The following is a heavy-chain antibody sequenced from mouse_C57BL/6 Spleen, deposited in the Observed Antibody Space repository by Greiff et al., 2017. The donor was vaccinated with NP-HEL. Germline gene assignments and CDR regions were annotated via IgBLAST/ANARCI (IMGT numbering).Heavy chain of an antibody. D-gene: IGHD2-2*01. CDR3: AREVTNYFDY. CDR2: IYPGDGDT. J-gene: IGHJ2*01. Sequence: QVQLQQSGPELVKPGASVKISCKASGYAFSSSWMNWVKQRPGKGLEWIGRIYPGDGDTNYNGKFKGKATLTADKSSSTAYMQLSSLTSEDSAVYFCAREVTNYFDYWGQGTTLTVSS. V-gene: IGHV1-82*01. CDR1: GYAFSSSW.